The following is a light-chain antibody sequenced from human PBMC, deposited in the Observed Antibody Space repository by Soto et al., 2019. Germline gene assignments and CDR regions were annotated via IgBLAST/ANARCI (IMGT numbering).Light chain of an antibody. J-gene: IGLJ2*01. CDR2: DVD. V-gene: IGLV2-14*03. Sequence: QSALTQPASVSGSPGQSTTISCTGTSSDVGGYNYVSWYQQHPGKAPKLMIYDVDVRPSGVSNRFSGSKSGNTASLTISGLQTQDEADYYCTSYTIITTVVFGGGTKLTVL. CDR1: SSDVGGYNY. CDR3: TSYTIITTVV.